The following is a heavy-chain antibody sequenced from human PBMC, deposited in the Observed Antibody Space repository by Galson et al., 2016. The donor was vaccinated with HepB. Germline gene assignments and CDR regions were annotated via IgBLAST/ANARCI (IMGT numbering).Heavy chain of an antibody. J-gene: IGHJ6*02. CDR3: ARIRRDYYFGMDV. CDR1: GFPLTSYG. Sequence: SVKVSCKASGFPLTSYGIIWVRQAPRQGLEWMGWISPYNDDTNYPQEFQGRVTVTADTPTNTVYMELRSLGSDDTAVYYCARIRRDYYFGMDVWGLGTTVIVSS. CDR2: ISPYNDDT. V-gene: IGHV1-18*01.